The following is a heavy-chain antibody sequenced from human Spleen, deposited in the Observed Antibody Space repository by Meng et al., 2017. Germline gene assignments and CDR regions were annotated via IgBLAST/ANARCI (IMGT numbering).Heavy chain of an antibody. V-gene: IGHV3-74*01. J-gene: IGHJ3*02. D-gene: IGHD2-15*01. CDR1: GFTFSSYE. CDR2: INSDGSTT. CDR3: ARRYCSGGSCYIAFDI. Sequence: GESLKISCAASGFTFSSYEMNWVRQAPGKGLVWVSRINSDGSTTTYADSVRGRFTISRDNAKNTLYLQMNSLRVEDTAIYYCARRYCSGGSCYIAFDIWGQGTMVTVSS.